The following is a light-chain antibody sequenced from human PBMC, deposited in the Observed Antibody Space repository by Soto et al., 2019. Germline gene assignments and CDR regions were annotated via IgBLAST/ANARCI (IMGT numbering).Light chain of an antibody. Sequence: DIQLTQSPSFLSASVGDRVTITCRASQGISSYLAWYQQKPGKAPKLLIYAASTLQSGVPSRFSGSGSGTEITLTITSLQPEDYATYYCQQLNSYPPRLTFGPGTKVDIK. CDR1: QGISSY. V-gene: IGKV1-9*01. J-gene: IGKJ3*01. CDR2: AAS. CDR3: QQLNSYPPRLT.